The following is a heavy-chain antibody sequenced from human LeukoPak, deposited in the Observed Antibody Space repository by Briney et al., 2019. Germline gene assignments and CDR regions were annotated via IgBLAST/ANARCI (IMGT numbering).Heavy chain of an antibody. CDR3: ASSYGSGSYYP. CDR2: IYYSGST. V-gene: IGHV4-59*01. J-gene: IGHJ5*02. Sequence: SETLSLTCTVSGGSISSYYWSWIRQPPGKGLEWIGYIYYSGSTNYNPSLKSRVTISVDTSKNQFSLKLSSVTAADTAVYYCASSYGSGSYYPWGQGTPVTVSS. D-gene: IGHD3-10*01. CDR1: GGSISSYY.